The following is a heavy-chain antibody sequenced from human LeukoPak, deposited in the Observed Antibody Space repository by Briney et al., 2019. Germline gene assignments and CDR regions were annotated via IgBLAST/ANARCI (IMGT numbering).Heavy chain of an antibody. V-gene: IGHV5-51*01. CDR1: GYSFTSYW. J-gene: IGHJ4*02. Sequence: GESLKISCKGSGYSFTSYWIGWVRQMPGKGLEWMGIIYPGDSDTRYSPSFQSQVTISADKSISTAYLQWSSLKASDTAMYYCARLTMVRGVMNRIDYWGQGTLVTVSS. D-gene: IGHD3-10*01. CDR2: IYPGDSDT. CDR3: ARLTMVRGVMNRIDY.